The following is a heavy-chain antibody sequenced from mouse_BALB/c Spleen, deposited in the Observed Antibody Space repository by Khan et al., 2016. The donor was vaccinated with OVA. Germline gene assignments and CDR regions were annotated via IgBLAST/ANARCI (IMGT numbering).Heavy chain of an antibody. V-gene: IGHV1-4*01. J-gene: IGHJ4*01. CDR2: INPSSGYT. Sequence: QVQLQQSGAELARPGASVKMSCKASGYTFTSYTMHWVKQRPGQGLEWIGYINPSSGYTNYNQKFKDKATLTADKSSSKAYMQLSRLTSDDSAVYYCARRTTGYAMDDWGQGTSVTVSS. CDR1: GYTFTSYT. D-gene: IGHD2-14*01. CDR3: ARRTTGYAMDD.